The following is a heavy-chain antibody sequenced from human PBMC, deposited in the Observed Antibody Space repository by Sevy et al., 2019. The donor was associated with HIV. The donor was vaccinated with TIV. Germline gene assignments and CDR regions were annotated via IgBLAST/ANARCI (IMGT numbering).Heavy chain of an antibody. Sequence: ASVKVSCKASGGNLHNYGINWVRQAPGQGLEWMGGLIPIFRTSTYAQNFRGRITFAADEATSTFYLEMSSLRADDTAVYYCSRDRGPAAISDAFDIWGRGTMVTVSS. V-gene: IGHV1-69*13. D-gene: IGHD2-2*02. CDR3: SRDRGPAAISDAFDI. J-gene: IGHJ3*02. CDR2: LIPIFRTS. CDR1: GGNLHNYG.